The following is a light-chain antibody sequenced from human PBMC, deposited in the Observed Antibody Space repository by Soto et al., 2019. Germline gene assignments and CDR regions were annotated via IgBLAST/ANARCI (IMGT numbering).Light chain of an antibody. CDR3: QQSYSSSPIT. V-gene: IGKV1-39*01. CDR1: QGISNY. CDR2: DAS. J-gene: IGKJ5*01. Sequence: DIQMTQSPSSLSASVGDRVTITFPASQGISNYLNWYQQKPGKAPKLLIYDASNLETGVPSRFSGSGSGTDFTLTINSLRPEDFASYYCQQSYSSSPITFGPGTRLEIK.